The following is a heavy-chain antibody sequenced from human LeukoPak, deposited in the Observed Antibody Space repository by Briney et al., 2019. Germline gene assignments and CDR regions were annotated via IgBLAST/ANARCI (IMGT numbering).Heavy chain of an antibody. V-gene: IGHV1-18*01. CDR1: GYTFTSYG. J-gene: IGHJ6*03. CDR3: ARERYYDSSGYYPYYYYYMDV. Sequence: ASVKVSCKASGYTFTSYGISWVRQAPGQGLEWMGWISAYNGNTNYAQKLQGRVTMTTDTSTSTAYMELRSLRSDDTAVYYCARERYYDSSGYYPYYYYYMDVWGKGTTVTVSS. CDR2: ISAYNGNT. D-gene: IGHD3-22*01.